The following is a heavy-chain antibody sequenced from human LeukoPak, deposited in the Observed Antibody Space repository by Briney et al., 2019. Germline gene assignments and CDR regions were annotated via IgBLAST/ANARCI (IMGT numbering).Heavy chain of an antibody. CDR2: ISSSSSYI. J-gene: IGHJ3*02. CDR3: ARARAPVTRISSFDI. V-gene: IGHV3-21*01. D-gene: IGHD4-17*01. Sequence: GGSLRLSCVVSGFTFSSYSVNWVRQSPGKGLEWVSYISSSSSYIHYADSVKGRFTISRDNAKKSLYLQMDSLRADDTAVYYCARARAPVTRISSFDIWGQGTMVTVSS. CDR1: GFTFSSYS.